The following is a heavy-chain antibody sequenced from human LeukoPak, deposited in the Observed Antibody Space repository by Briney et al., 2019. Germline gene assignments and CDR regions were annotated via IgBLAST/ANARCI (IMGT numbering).Heavy chain of an antibody. Sequence: ASVKVSCKASGYTFTDYYIHWVRQAPGQGLEWMVWINPYSGGTNYAQKLQGRVTMTRDTSISTAYMELGRLRSDDTAVYYCARAPFDTAMVDFDYWGQGTLVTVSS. D-gene: IGHD5-18*01. J-gene: IGHJ4*02. V-gene: IGHV1-2*02. CDR2: INPYSGGT. CDR1: GYTFTDYY. CDR3: ARAPFDTAMVDFDY.